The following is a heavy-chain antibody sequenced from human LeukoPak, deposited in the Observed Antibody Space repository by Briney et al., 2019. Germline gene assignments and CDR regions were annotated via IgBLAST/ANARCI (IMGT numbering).Heavy chain of an antibody. CDR2: ISGSGGST. D-gene: IGHD6-19*01. Sequence: GGSLRLSCAASGFTFSSYGMSWVRQAPGKGLEWVSAISGSGGSTYYADSVKGRFTISRDNSKNTLYLQMNSLRAEDTAVYYCAKLRFGVTAVADYFDYWGQGTLVTVSS. CDR1: GFTFSSYG. V-gene: IGHV3-23*01. CDR3: AKLRFGVTAVADYFDY. J-gene: IGHJ4*02.